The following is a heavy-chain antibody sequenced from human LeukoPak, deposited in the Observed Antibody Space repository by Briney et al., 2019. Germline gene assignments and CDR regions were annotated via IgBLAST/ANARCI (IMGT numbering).Heavy chain of an antibody. J-gene: IGHJ4*02. CDR1: GGTFSSYA. Sequence: ASVKVSCKASGGTFSSYAISWARQAPGQGLEWMGRIIPILGIANYAQKFQGRVTITADKSTSTAYMELSSLRSEDTAVYYCARDQFGYYDSSGYSAYWGQGTLVTVSS. CDR3: ARDQFGYYDSSGYSAY. D-gene: IGHD3-22*01. V-gene: IGHV1-69*04. CDR2: IIPILGIA.